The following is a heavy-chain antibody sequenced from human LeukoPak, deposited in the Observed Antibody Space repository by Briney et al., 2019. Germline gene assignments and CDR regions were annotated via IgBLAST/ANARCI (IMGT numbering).Heavy chain of an antibody. Sequence: ASVKDSCKASGYTFTGNYMHWVRQAPEQGLEWMGWINPNSGGTNYAQKFQGRVTMTRDTSISTAYMELSRLRSDDTAVYYCAREKTLIVGATTDAFDIWGQGSMVTVSS. CDR1: GYTFTGNY. CDR2: INPNSGGT. J-gene: IGHJ3*02. V-gene: IGHV1-2*02. D-gene: IGHD1-26*01. CDR3: AREKTLIVGATTDAFDI.